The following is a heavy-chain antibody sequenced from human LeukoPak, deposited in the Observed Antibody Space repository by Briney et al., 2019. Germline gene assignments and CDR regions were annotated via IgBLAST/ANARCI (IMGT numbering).Heavy chain of an antibody. CDR1: GFTFSSYA. V-gene: IGHV3-23*01. J-gene: IGHJ4*02. D-gene: IGHD3-22*01. CDR3: AKETTMIVVVLDY. CDR2: ISGSGGST. Sequence: PGGSLRLSCAASGFTFSSYAMSWVRQAPGKGLEWVSVISGSGGSTFYADSVKGRFTISRDNSKNTLYLQMNSLRAEDTAVYYCAKETTMIVVVLDYWGQGTLVTVSS.